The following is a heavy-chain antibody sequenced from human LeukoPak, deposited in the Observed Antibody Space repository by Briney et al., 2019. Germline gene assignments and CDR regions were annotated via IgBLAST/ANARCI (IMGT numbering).Heavy chain of an antibody. D-gene: IGHD6-19*01. J-gene: IGHJ4*02. CDR1: GFTFSSYW. CDR3: ASPIAVAGPYYSDY. V-gene: IGHV3-74*01. CDR2: INSDGSST. Sequence: GGSLRLSCAASGFTFSSYWMHWVRQAPGKGLVWVSRINSDGSSTNYADSVKGRFTISRDNAKNTLYLQINSLRAEDTAVYYCASPIAVAGPYYSDYWGQGTLVTVSS.